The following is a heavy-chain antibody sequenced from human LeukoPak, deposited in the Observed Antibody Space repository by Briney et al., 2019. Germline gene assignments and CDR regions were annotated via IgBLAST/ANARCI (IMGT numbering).Heavy chain of an antibody. CDR3: TREWFGGNWFDP. V-gene: IGHV4-39*07. CDR2: IYYSGST. J-gene: IGHJ5*02. Sequence: SETLSLTCTVSGGSISSSSYYWGWIRQPPGKGLEWIGSIYYSGSTHYNPSLKSRVTISVDASKNQFSLKLSSVTAADTAVYYCTREWFGGNWFDPWGQGTLVTVSS. CDR1: GGSISSSSYY. D-gene: IGHD3-10*01.